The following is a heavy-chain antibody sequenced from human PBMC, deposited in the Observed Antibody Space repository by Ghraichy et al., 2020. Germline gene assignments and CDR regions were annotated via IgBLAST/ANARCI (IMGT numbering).Heavy chain of an antibody. D-gene: IGHD5-18*01. V-gene: IGHV4-4*09. Sequence: SETLSLTCTVSGGSISSYYWSWIRQPPGKGLEWIGYIYTRGSTNYNPSLKSRVTISVDTSKNQFSLKLSSVTAADTSVYYCARPGISDTAMVTWVAGAFDIWGQGTMVTVSS. J-gene: IGHJ3*02. CDR3: ARPGISDTAMVTWVAGAFDI. CDR2: IYTRGST. CDR1: GGSISSYY.